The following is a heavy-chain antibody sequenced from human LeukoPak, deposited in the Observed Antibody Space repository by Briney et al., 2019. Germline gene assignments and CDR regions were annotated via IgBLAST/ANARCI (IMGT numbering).Heavy chain of an antibody. CDR2: INSDGSST. Sequence: GGSLRLSCAASGFTFSSYWMHWVRQAPGKGLVWVSRINSDGSSTSYADFVKGRFTISRDNAKNTLYLQMNSLRAEDTAVYYCASDLRNYYGSGSYEDYWGQGTLVTVSS. V-gene: IGHV3-74*01. CDR3: ASDLRNYYGSGSYEDY. D-gene: IGHD3-10*01. J-gene: IGHJ4*02. CDR1: GFTFSSYW.